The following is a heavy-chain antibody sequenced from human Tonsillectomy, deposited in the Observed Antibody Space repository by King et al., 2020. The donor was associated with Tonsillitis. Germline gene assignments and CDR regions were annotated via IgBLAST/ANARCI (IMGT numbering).Heavy chain of an antibody. CDR1: GFTFDDYA. Sequence: VQLVESGGGWVQPGRSLRLSCAASGFTFDDYAMHWVRQGPGEGLGVVAGISWDSISINYAASVKGRFTISRDNAKNSLYLQMNSLRAEDTAIYYCAKAWYNSGWCVGFDCWGPGTLVTVSS. V-gene: IGHV3-9*01. CDR3: AKAWYNSGWCVGFDC. D-gene: IGHD6-19*01. J-gene: IGHJ4*02. CDR2: ISWDSISI.